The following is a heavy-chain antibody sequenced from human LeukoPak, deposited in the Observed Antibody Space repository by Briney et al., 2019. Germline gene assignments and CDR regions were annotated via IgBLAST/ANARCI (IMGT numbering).Heavy chain of an antibody. CDR1: GFTFSSYG. Sequence: GGSLRLSCAASGFTFSSYGMYWVRQAPGKGLEWVAFIRYDGSNKYYVDSVKGRFTISRDNAKNSLYLQMNSLRAEDTAVYYCARADGSLWYFDYWGQGTLVTVSS. D-gene: IGHD2-15*01. CDR3: ARADGSLWYFDY. CDR2: IRYDGSNK. V-gene: IGHV3-30*02. J-gene: IGHJ4*02.